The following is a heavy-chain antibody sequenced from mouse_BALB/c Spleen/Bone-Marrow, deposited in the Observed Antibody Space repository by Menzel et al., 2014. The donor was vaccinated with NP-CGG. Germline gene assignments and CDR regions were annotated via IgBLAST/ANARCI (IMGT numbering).Heavy chain of an antibody. CDR1: GFTFXSFG. CDR2: ISSGSSTI. Sequence: EVKLMESGGGLVQPGGSRKLSCAASGFTFXSFGMHWVRQAPEKGLEWVAYISSGSSTIYYGDTVMGRFTISRDNPKNTLFLQMTSLRSEDTATYYCVRSGSSSGYFDYWGQGTTLTVSS. D-gene: IGHD1-1*01. CDR3: VRSGSSSGYFDY. J-gene: IGHJ2*01. V-gene: IGHV5-17*02.